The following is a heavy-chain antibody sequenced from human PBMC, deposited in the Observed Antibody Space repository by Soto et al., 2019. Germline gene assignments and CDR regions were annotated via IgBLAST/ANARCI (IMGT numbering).Heavy chain of an antibody. CDR3: DGSQARSSSWYPFDY. CDR2: IYYSGST. CDR1: GGSISSGDYY. V-gene: IGHV4-30-4*01. Sequence: SETLSLTCTVSGGSISSGDYYWSWIRQPPGKGLEWIGYIYYSGSTYYNPSLKSRLTISVDPSKNQFSLKLSSVTAADTAVYYCDGSQARSSSWYPFDYWGQGTLVTVSS. D-gene: IGHD6-13*01. J-gene: IGHJ4*02.